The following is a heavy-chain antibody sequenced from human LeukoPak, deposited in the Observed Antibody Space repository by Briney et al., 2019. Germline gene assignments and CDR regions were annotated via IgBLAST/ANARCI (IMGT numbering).Heavy chain of an antibody. Sequence: GGSLRLSCAASGFTFSSYWMSWVRQAPGKGLEWVANIKQDGSEKYYVDSVKGRSTISRDNAKNSLYLQMNSLRAEDTAVYYCATDYDYVWGSYRSNLLDYWGQGTLVTVSS. J-gene: IGHJ4*02. D-gene: IGHD3-16*02. CDR1: GFTFSSYW. CDR3: ATDYDYVWGSYRSNLLDY. V-gene: IGHV3-7*03. CDR2: IKQDGSEK.